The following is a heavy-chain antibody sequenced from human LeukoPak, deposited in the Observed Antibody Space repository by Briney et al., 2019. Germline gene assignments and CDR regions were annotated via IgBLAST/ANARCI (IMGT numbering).Heavy chain of an antibody. Sequence: ASVKVSCKASGYIFTGYYLHWVRQAPGQGLEWMGWSNPTSGSTNYAQKFQGRVTMTRDTSISTAYMELSRLRSDDTAVYYCARDLVVGAATPSFDYWGQGTLVTVSS. V-gene: IGHV1-2*02. CDR2: SNPTSGST. J-gene: IGHJ4*02. D-gene: IGHD1-26*01. CDR3: ARDLVVGAATPSFDY. CDR1: GYIFTGYY.